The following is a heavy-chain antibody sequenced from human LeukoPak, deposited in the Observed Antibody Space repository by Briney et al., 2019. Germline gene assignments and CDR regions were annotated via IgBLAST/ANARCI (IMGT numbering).Heavy chain of an antibody. V-gene: IGHV1-46*01. CDR2: INPSGGST. D-gene: IGHD3-3*01. CDR3: ARQRITIFGVVILFDY. CDR1: GYTFTSYY. Sequence: ASVKVSCKASGYTFTSYYMHWVRQAPGQGLEWMGIINPSGGSTIYAQKFQGRVTMTRDTSTSTVYMELSSLRSEDTAVYYCARQRITIFGVVILFDYWDQGTLVTVSA. J-gene: IGHJ4*02.